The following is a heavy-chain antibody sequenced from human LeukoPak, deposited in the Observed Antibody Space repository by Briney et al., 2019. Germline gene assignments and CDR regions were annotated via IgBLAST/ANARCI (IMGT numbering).Heavy chain of an antibody. D-gene: IGHD3-10*01. J-gene: IGHJ4*02. CDR2: IYYSGTT. CDR1: GSSINSYY. CDR3: ARGVPGYYGSGSYLAHFDY. Sequence: SETLSLTCSVSGSSINSYYWTWIRQPPGKGLEWIGYIYYSGTTNYNPSFKSRVTISVDTSKNQFSLKVTSVTAADTAVYYCARGVPGYYGSGSYLAHFDYWGQGTLVTVSS. V-gene: IGHV4-59*01.